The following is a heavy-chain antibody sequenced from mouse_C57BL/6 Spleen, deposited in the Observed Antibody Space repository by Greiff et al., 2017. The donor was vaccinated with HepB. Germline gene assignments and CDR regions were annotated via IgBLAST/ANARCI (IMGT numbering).Heavy chain of an antibody. CDR2: INPYNGGT. V-gene: IGHV1-19*01. D-gene: IGHD2-4*01. CDR1: GYTFTDYY. J-gene: IGHJ2*01. CDR3: ARWDYDGVDY. Sequence: VHVKQSGPVLVKPGASVKMSCKASGYTFTDYYMNWVKQSHGKSLEWIGVINPYNGGTSYNQKFKGKATLTVDKSSSTAYMELNSLTSEDSAVYYCARWDYDGVDYWGQGTTLTVSS.